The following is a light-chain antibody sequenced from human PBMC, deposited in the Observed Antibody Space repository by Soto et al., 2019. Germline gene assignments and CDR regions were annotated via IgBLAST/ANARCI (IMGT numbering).Light chain of an antibody. V-gene: IGKV1-39*01. CDR2: AAS. Sequence: DFQMTQSPSSLSASVGDRVTITCRASQSVTTYLNWYQQRPGKAPNLLIYAASNLQNGVPSRFNGSGSGTDFTLTISGLQPEDSATYCCQQTYSIPPLTFGGGTKVQIK. CDR1: QSVTTY. J-gene: IGKJ4*01. CDR3: QQTYSIPPLT.